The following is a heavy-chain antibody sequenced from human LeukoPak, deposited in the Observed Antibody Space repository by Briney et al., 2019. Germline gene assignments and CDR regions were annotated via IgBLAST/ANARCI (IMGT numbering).Heavy chain of an antibody. CDR2: INPSGGST. J-gene: IGHJ4*02. CDR1: GYIFTNHY. V-gene: IGHV1-46*01. CDR3: ARGEAYYDILTGYYKGVLVDY. Sequence: ASVKVSCKSSGYIFTNHYMHWVRQAPGQGLEWMGIINPSGGSTSYAQKFQGRVTMTRDMSTSTVYMELSSLRSEDTAVYYCARGEAYYDILTGYYKGVLVDYWGQGTLVTVSS. D-gene: IGHD3-9*01.